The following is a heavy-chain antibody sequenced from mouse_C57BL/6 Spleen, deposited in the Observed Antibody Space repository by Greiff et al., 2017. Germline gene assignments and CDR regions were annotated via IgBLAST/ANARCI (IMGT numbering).Heavy chain of an antibody. CDR2: IDPSDSET. D-gene: IGHD1-1*01. V-gene: IGHV1-52*01. CDR3: ARWNYYGSGYAMDY. J-gene: IGHJ4*01. Sequence: VQLQQPGAELVRPGSSVKLSCKASGYTFTSYWMHWVKQRPIQGLEWIGNIDPSDSETHYNQKFKDKATLTVDKSSSTAYMQLSSLTSEDSAVYYCARWNYYGSGYAMDYWGQGTSVTVSS. CDR1: GYTFTSYW.